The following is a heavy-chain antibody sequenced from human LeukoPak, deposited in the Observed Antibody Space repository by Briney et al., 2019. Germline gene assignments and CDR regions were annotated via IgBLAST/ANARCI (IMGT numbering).Heavy chain of an antibody. V-gene: IGHV3-9*01. Sequence: GGSLRLSCAASGFTFDDYAMHWVRQAPGKGLEWVSGISWNSGSIGYADSVKGRFTISRDDAKNSLYLQMNSLRAEDTALYYYAKDLAHSSGWYYFDYWGQGTLVTVSS. D-gene: IGHD6-19*01. CDR2: ISWNSGSI. J-gene: IGHJ4*02. CDR1: GFTFDDYA. CDR3: AKDLAHSSGWYYFDY.